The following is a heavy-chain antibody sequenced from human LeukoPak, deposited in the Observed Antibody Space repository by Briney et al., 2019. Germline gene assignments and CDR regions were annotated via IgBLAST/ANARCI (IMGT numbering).Heavy chain of an antibody. D-gene: IGHD3-10*01. V-gene: IGHV4-39*07. CDR1: GGSIRSSSYW. CDR2: MYYSGSA. J-gene: IGHJ4*02. Sequence: SETLSLTCTVSGGSIRSSSYWWGWIRQPPGKGLEWIGSMYYSGSAYYNPSLKSRVTISVDTSKSQFSLNLSSVTAADTAVYYCARGWDYYGSGSPNFDYWGQGTLVTVSS. CDR3: ARGWDYYGSGSPNFDY.